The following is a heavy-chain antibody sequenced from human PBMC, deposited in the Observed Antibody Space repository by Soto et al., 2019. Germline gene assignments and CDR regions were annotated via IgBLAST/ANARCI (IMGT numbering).Heavy chain of an antibody. CDR2: ISFGVTT. Sequence: SETLSLTCTVSGGSISSSSYYWGWIRQPPGKGLEWIGSISFGVTTYYNPSLKSRLTISIDTSNNQFSLKLSSVTAADTAVYYCATSSVSLLRNHWYFDLWGRGTLVTVSS. J-gene: IGHJ2*01. CDR1: GGSISSSSYY. CDR3: ATSSVSLLRNHWYFDL. D-gene: IGHD4-4*01. V-gene: IGHV4-39*01.